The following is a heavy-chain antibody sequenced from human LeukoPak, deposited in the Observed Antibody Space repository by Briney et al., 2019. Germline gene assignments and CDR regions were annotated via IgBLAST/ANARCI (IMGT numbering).Heavy chain of an antibody. D-gene: IGHD2-8*01. J-gene: IGHJ5*02. V-gene: IGHV1-2*02. CDR2: INPNSGGT. CDR3: ARDMLAVPSNWFDP. Sequence: ASVKVSCKASGYTFTSYYMHWVRQAPGQGLERMGWINPNSGGTNYAQNFQGRVTMTRDTSISTAYMDLRSLRSEDTAVYFCARDMLAVPSNWFDPWGQGTLVTVSS. CDR1: GYTFTSYY.